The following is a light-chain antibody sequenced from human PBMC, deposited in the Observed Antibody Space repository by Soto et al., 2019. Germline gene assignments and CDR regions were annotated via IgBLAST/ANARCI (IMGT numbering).Light chain of an antibody. J-gene: IGLJ1*01. Sequence: QSALTQPASVSGSPGQSITISCTGTSSDVGGYNYVSWSQQHPGKAPQLMIYEVSNRPSGVSNRFSGSKSGNTASLTISGLQAEDEADYYCSSYTSSSTYVFXTGTKVTVL. V-gene: IGLV2-14*01. CDR2: EVS. CDR3: SSYTSSSTYV. CDR1: SSDVGGYNY.